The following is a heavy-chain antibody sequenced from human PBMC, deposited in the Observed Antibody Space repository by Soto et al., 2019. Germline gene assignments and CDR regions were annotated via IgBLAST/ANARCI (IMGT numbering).Heavy chain of an antibody. CDR3: ARESEDLTSNFDY. CDR1: GFTFTRYS. CDR2: ISSTTNYI. V-gene: IGHV3-21*06. Sequence: PGESRKISCAASGFTFTRYSMNWVRQAPGKGLEWVSSISSTTNYIYYGDSMKGRFTISRDNAKNSLYLEMNSLRAEDTAVYYCARESEDLTSNFDYWGQGTLVTVSS. J-gene: IGHJ4*02.